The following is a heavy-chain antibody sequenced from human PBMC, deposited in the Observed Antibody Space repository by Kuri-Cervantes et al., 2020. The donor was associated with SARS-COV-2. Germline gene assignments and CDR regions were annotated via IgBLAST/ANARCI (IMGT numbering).Heavy chain of an antibody. V-gene: IGHV3-30*07. Sequence: LSLTCAASGFTFSSYAMHWVRQAPGKGLEWVAVISYDGSNKYYADSVKGRFTISRDNSKNTLYLQMNSLRAEDTALYYCAKDLYFSGWGQGTLVTVSS. CDR1: GFTFSSYA. J-gene: IGHJ4*02. D-gene: IGHD3-16*01. CDR2: ISYDGSNK. CDR3: AKDLYFSG.